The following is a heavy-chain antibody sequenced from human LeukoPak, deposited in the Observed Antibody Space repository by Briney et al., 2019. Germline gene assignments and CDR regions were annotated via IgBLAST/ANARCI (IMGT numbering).Heavy chain of an antibody. Sequence: SETLSLTCTVSGGSISSSSYYWGWIRQPPGKGLEWIGSICYSGSTYYNPSLKSRVTISVDTSKNQFSLKLSSVTAADTAVYYCARHETTVPYFDYWGQGTLVTVSS. CDR1: GGSISSSSYY. V-gene: IGHV4-39*01. CDR3: ARHETTVPYFDY. J-gene: IGHJ4*02. D-gene: IGHD4-17*01. CDR2: ICYSGST.